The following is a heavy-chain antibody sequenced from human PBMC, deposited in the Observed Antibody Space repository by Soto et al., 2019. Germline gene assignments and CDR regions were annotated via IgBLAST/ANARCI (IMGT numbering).Heavy chain of an antibody. CDR2: IIPIFGTA. D-gene: IGHD5-12*01. Sequence: QVQLVQSGAEVKKPGSSVKVSCKASGGTFSSYAISWVRQAPGQGLEWMGGIIPIFGTANYAQKFQGRVTITADESTSTGDMELSSLRSEDTAVYYCARTGRDGYNSAGMDVWGQGTTVTVSS. CDR3: ARTGRDGYNSAGMDV. V-gene: IGHV1-69*12. J-gene: IGHJ6*02. CDR1: GGTFSSYA.